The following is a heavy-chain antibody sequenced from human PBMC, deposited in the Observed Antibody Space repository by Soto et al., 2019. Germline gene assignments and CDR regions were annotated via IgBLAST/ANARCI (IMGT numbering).Heavy chain of an antibody. D-gene: IGHD2-2*01. V-gene: IGHV1-69*01. J-gene: IGHJ3*02. Sequence: VKVSCKASGGTFSSYAISWVRQAPGQGLEWMGGIIPIFGTANYAQKFQGRVTITADESTSTAYMELSSLRSEDTAVYYCARERGRYCSSTSCSTRWHAFDIWGQGTMVTVSS. CDR3: ARERGRYCSSTSCSTRWHAFDI. CDR1: GGTFSSYA. CDR2: IIPIFGTA.